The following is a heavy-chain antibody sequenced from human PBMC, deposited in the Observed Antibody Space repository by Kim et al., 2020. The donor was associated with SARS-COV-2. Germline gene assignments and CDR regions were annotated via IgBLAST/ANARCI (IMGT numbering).Heavy chain of an antibody. Sequence: SPSFQGQVTISADKSISTAYLQWSSLKASDTAMYYCARPPYSGSTDAFDIWGQGTMVTVSS. D-gene: IGHD1-26*01. CDR3: ARPPYSGSTDAFDI. V-gene: IGHV5-51*01. J-gene: IGHJ3*02.